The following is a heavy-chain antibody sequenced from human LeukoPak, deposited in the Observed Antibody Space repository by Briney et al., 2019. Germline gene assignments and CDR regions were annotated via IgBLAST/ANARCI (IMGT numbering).Heavy chain of an antibody. J-gene: IGHJ4*02. CDR1: RFIFSNDG. Sequence: PGGSLRLACAASRFIFSNDGMHWVRQAPGKGLEWVAFIRYDGRNVYYSDSVKGRFTISRDNSENTMYLQMNSLRIEDTAVYYCAKVGSGWYGVDYWGQGTLVTVSS. CDR3: AKVGSGWYGVDY. D-gene: IGHD6-19*01. V-gene: IGHV3-30*02. CDR2: IRYDGRNV.